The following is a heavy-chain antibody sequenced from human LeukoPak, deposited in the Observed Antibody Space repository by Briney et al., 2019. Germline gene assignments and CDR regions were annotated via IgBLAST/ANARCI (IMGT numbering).Heavy chain of an antibody. D-gene: IGHD3-3*02. CDR2: IKSKGDGETI. V-gene: IGHV3-15*01. J-gene: IGHJ4*02. CDR3: TVRSSI. CDR1: GITFSDYW. Sequence: GGSLRLSCVASGITFSDYWMSWVRQAPGRGLEWVGRIKSKGDGETIDYNTPVKGRFSISRDDSKNTLYLQMNSLKDEDTAMYYCTVRSSIWSQGTLVTVSS.